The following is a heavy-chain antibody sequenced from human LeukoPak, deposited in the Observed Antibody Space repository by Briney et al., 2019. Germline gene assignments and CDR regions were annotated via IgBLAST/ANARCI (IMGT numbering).Heavy chain of an antibody. Sequence: GGSLRLSCAASGFTFSSYSMNWVRQAPGKGLEWVSYISSSSSTIYYADSVKGRFTISRDNAKNSLYLQMNSLRDEDTAVYYCTRDQARYDYIWGSYRLDAFDIWGQGTMVTVSP. CDR1: GFTFSSYS. D-gene: IGHD3-16*02. J-gene: IGHJ3*02. V-gene: IGHV3-48*02. CDR2: ISSSSSTI. CDR3: TRDQARYDYIWGSYRLDAFDI.